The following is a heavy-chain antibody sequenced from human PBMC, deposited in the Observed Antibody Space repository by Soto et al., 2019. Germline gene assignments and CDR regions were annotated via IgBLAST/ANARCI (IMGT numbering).Heavy chain of an antibody. CDR2: IYYSGST. V-gene: IGHV4-30-4*01. Sequence: PSETLSLTCTVSGGSISSGDYYWSWIRQPPGKGLEWIGYIYYSGSTYYNPSLKSRVTISVDTSKYQFSLKLSSVTAADTAVYYCSCVLYDYVWGSYHRNNWFDPWGQGTLVTVS. D-gene: IGHD3-16*02. J-gene: IGHJ5*02. CDR1: GGSISSGDYY. CDR3: SCVLYDYVWGSYHRNNWFDP.